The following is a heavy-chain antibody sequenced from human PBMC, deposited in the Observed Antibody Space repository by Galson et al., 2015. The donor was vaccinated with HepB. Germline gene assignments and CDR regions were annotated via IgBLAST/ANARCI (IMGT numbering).Heavy chain of an antibody. V-gene: IGHV1-18*01. D-gene: IGHD6-6*01. Sequence: SVKVSCKASGYAFFTYSITWVRQAPGQGLEWMGWISPYSRDTDYARKFQGRVTMTTDTFTNTAYMELRSLRSDDTAIYYCAGEKRARPEGYWFDPWGQGILVTVSS. J-gene: IGHJ5*02. CDR2: ISPYSRDT. CDR3: AGEKRARPEGYWFDP. CDR1: GYAFFTYS.